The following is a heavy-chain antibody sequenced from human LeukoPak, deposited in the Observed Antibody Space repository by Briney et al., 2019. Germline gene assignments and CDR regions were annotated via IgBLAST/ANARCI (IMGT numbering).Heavy chain of an antibody. CDR1: RFTFSTYS. CDR2: ISRTSGYI. CDR3: VRDSPVGRTTTPVFDY. V-gene: IGHV3-21*01. D-gene: IGHD1-26*01. Sequence: GRSLRLSCAASRFTFSTYSMNWVRQAPGKGLEWVSSISRTSGYIYYADSVKGRFTISRNNAKNSLYLQMHSLRAEDTAEYYCVRDSPVGRTTTPVFDYWGQGTLVTVSS. J-gene: IGHJ4*02.